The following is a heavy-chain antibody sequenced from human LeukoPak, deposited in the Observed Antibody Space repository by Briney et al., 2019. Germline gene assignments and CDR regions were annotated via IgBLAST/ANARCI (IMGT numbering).Heavy chain of an antibody. Sequence: GGSLRLSCAASGFIFSNYDMNWVRQAPGKGLEWVSFISSSRSYIYHADSVKGRFTISRDNAKNSLYLQMNSLRAEDRAVYYCARRTAAPGTGFDYWGQGTLVTVSS. J-gene: IGHJ4*02. CDR3: ARRTAAPGTGFDY. CDR1: GFIFSNYD. V-gene: IGHV3-21*01. D-gene: IGHD6-13*01. CDR2: ISSSRSYI.